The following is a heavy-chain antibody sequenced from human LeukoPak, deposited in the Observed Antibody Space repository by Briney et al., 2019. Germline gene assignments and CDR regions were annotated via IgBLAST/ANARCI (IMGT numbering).Heavy chain of an antibody. CDR2: AYDSGST. V-gene: IGHV4-39*01. J-gene: IGHJ3*02. D-gene: IGHD1-26*01. CDR1: GGSISSNNYF. Sequence: SETLSLTCAVSGGSISSNNYFWGWIRQPPGKGLEWIGSAYDSGSTYYNPSLKSRVTISIDTSKNQFSLELSSVTATDTAVYFCATNRAGTYDRPFDIWGQGTMVTVSS. CDR3: ATNRAGTYDRPFDI.